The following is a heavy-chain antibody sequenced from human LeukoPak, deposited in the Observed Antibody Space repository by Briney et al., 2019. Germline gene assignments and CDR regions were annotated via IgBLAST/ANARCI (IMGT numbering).Heavy chain of an antibody. CDR2: INPNSGDT. V-gene: IGHV1-8*03. CDR3: ARGNMDTTMVFYYYYYMDV. Sequence: ASVKVSCKASGYTFTNYDINWVRQATGQGLEWMGWINPNSGDTGYAQKFQGRVTITSNTSISTAYMELSSLRSEDMAVYYCARGNMDTTMVFYYYYYMDVWGKGTTVTVSS. CDR1: GYTFTNYD. D-gene: IGHD5-18*01. J-gene: IGHJ6*03.